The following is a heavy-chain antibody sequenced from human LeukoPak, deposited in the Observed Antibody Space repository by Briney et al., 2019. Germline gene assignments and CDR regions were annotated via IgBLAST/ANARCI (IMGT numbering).Heavy chain of an antibody. CDR1: GGSISSYY. CDR3: ARVAQYYDILTGPTDYFDY. V-gene: IGHV4-34*01. D-gene: IGHD3-9*01. Sequence: SETLSLTCTVSGGSISSYYWSWIRQPPGKGLEWIGEINHSGSTNYNPSLKSRVTISVDTSKNQFSLKLSSVTAADTAVYYCARVAQYYDILTGPTDYFDYWGQGTLVTVSS. J-gene: IGHJ4*02. CDR2: INHSGST.